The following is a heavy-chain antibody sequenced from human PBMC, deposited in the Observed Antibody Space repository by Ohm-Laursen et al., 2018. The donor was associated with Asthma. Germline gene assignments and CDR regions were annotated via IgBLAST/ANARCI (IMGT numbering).Heavy chain of an antibody. V-gene: IGHV3-30-3*01. CDR2: GGSYYDGGLK. J-gene: IGHJ4*02. CDR3: ARDVMEWYLPAFDF. CDR1: GFTFRSYA. D-gene: IGHD3-3*01. Sequence: SLRLSCTASGFTFRSYAMHWVRQAPGKGLEWVAVGGSYYDGGLKYYADSVTGRFTVSRDDSKNTLYLQLNSLRPDDTAVYYCARDVMEWYLPAFDFWGQGTLVTVSS.